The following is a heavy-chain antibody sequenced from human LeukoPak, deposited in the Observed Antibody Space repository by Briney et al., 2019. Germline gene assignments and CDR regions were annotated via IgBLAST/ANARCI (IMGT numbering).Heavy chain of an antibody. Sequence: SVKVSCKASGGTSSSYAISWVRQAPGQGLEWMGRIIPIFGTANYAQKFQGRVTITTDESTSTAYMELSSLRSEDTAVYYCARARYFDWLNDYWGQGTLVTVSS. CDR3: ARARYFDWLNDY. D-gene: IGHD3-9*01. CDR1: GGTSSSYA. J-gene: IGHJ4*02. CDR2: IIPIFGTA. V-gene: IGHV1-69*05.